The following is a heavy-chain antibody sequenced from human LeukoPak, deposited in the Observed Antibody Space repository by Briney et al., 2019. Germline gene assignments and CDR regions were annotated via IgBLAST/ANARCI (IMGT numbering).Heavy chain of an antibody. Sequence: SETLSLTCTVSGGSISSYYWSWIRQPPGKGLGWIGYIYYSGSTNYNPSLKSRVTISVDTSKNQFSLKLSSVTAADTAVYYCARHFVSVSAFDIWGQGTMVTVSS. D-gene: IGHD3-16*02. CDR1: GGSISSYY. V-gene: IGHV4-59*08. CDR3: ARHFVSVSAFDI. CDR2: IYYSGST. J-gene: IGHJ3*02.